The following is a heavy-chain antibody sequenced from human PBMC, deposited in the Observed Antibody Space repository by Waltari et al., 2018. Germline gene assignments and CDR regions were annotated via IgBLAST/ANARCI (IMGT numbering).Heavy chain of an antibody. Sequence: QVQLQQWGAGLLKPSETLSLTCAVSGGSFSGYSWSWIRQPPGKGLEWIGEINHSGSTNYNPSLKSRVTISVDTSKNQFSLKLSAVTAADTAVYYCARGVAGPPKVDYWGQGTLVTVSS. D-gene: IGHD6-19*01. CDR3: ARGVAGPPKVDY. J-gene: IGHJ4*02. CDR1: GGSFSGYS. V-gene: IGHV4-34*01. CDR2: INHSGST.